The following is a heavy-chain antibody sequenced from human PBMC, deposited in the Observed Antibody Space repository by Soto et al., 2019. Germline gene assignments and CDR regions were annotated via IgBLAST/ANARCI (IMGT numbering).Heavy chain of an antibody. CDR2: IFNSGTI. D-gene: IGHD3-3*02. J-gene: IGHJ6*02. CDR1: WGSINNYD. CDR3: GRDLLATASARWYFYYGLDV. Sequence: SEMLPLSYTVFWGSINNYDCRCIRQSTGRGLEWIGHIFNSGTIHYNPSLKSRVTMSVDSSKNQVSLKMNSVTAADTAIYYCGRDLLATASARWYFYYGLDVWGQGTAVTVSS. V-gene: IGHV4-59*01.